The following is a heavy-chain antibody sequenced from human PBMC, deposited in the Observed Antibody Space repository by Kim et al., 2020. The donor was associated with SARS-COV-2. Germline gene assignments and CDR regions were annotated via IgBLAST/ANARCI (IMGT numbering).Heavy chain of an antibody. CDR2: INPSGGST. CDR3: ARDPRQTGTDLRHSYYFDY. Sequence: ASVKVSCKASGYTFTSYYMHWVRQAPGQGLEWMGIINPSGGSTSYAQKFQGRVTMTRDTSTSTVYMELSSLRSEDTAVYYCARDPRQTGTDLRHSYYFDYWGQGTLVTVSS. J-gene: IGHJ4*02. V-gene: IGHV1-46*01. CDR1: GYTFTSYY. D-gene: IGHD1-1*01.